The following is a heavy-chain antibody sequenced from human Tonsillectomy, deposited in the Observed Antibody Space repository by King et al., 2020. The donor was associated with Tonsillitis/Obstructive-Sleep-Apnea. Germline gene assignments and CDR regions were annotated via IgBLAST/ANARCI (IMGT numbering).Heavy chain of an antibody. CDR3: ARGVSDRGVATEYFDY. V-gene: IGHV4-34*01. CDR1: GGSFSGYY. J-gene: IGHJ4*02. Sequence: VQLPQWGAGLLKPSETLSLTCAVYGGSFSGYYWSWIRQPPGKGLEWIGEINHSGSTNYNPSLKSRVTISVDTSKNQFSLKLSSVTAADTAVYYCARGVSDRGVATEYFDYWGQGTLVTVSS. CDR2: INHSGST. D-gene: IGHD5-12*01.